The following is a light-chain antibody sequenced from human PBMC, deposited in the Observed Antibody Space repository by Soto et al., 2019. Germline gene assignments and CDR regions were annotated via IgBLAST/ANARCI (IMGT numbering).Light chain of an antibody. Sequence: DIQMTQYTSSLFASVGDRVTITCQATQDINIYLNWYQQKPGKAPNLLIYDASNLEIGVPSRFSGSGSGTHFTFTISSLQTEDMGTYYCQRYDILPTSFGRRTRLEI. J-gene: IGKJ5*01. CDR1: QDINIY. V-gene: IGKV1-33*01. CDR3: QRYDILPTS. CDR2: DAS.